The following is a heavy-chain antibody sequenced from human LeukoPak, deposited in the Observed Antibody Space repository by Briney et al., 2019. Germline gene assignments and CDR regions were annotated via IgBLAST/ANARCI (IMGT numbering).Heavy chain of an antibody. D-gene: IGHD1-7*01. V-gene: IGHV3-21*06. CDR2: ISETGRST. CDR1: GFTFSSYS. Sequence: GGSLRLSCAASGFTFSSYSMNWVRQAPGKGLEWVSTISETGRSTYYADSVKGQFTISRDNSKNTLYLQMNSLRAEDTAVYYCARMNYVSSGWGAPFDYWGQGTLVTVSS. CDR3: ARMNYVSSGWGAPFDY. J-gene: IGHJ4*02.